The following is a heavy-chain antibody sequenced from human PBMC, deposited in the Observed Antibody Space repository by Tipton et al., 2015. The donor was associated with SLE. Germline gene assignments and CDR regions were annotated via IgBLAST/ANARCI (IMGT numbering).Heavy chain of an antibody. CDR1: GFTFSSYG. CDR3: APALRFLEWLLGDY. J-gene: IGHJ4*02. V-gene: IGHV3-30*02. Sequence: SLRLSCAASGFTFSSYGMHWVRQAPGKGLEWVAFIRYDGSNKYYADSVKGRFTISRDNSKNTLYLQMNSLRAEDTAVYYCAPALRFLEWLLGDYWGQGTLVTVSS. D-gene: IGHD3-3*01. CDR2: IRYDGSNK.